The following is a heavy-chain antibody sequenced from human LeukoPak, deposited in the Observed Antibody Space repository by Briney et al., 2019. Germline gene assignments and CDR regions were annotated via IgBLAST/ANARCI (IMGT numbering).Heavy chain of an antibody. D-gene: IGHD1-14*01. Sequence: GGSLRLSCAASGFTFNNYWMHWVRQAAGKGLVWVSRISSDGSSTNYADSVKGRFTISRDNANNTLYLQMNSLRAEDSAVYYCASGRVSSTGGWGQGTLVTVSS. V-gene: IGHV3-74*01. CDR1: GFTFNNYW. J-gene: IGHJ4*02. CDR2: ISSDGSST. CDR3: ASGRVSSTGG.